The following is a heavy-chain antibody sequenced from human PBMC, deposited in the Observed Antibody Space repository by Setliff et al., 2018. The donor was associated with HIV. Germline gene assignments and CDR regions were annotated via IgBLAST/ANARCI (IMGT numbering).Heavy chain of an antibody. CDR3: ARWVVGHSHAFDI. CDR1: GGTFSSDA. V-gene: IGHV1-69*06. Sequence: SVKVSCKASGGTFSSDAFSWVRQAPGQGLEWMGRIIPVFGTPNYAQKFQGRVTITADNSTSTAYMELSRLRSEDTAVFYCARWVVGHSHAFDIWGQGAMVTVSS. CDR2: IIPVFGTP. D-gene: IGHD2-15*01. J-gene: IGHJ3*02.